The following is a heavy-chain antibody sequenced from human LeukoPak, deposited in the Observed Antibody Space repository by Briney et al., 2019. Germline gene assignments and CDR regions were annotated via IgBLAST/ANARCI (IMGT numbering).Heavy chain of an antibody. CDR3: ARDQQWLENYYYYYYMDV. CDR2: ISAYNGNT. Sequence: ASVKVSCKASGYTFTSYGISWVRQAPGQGLEWMGWISAYNGNTNYAQKLQGRVTMTTDTSTSTAYMELRSLRSDDTAVYYCARDQQWLENYYYYYYMDVWGKGTTVTISS. V-gene: IGHV1-18*01. CDR1: GYTFTSYG. D-gene: IGHD6-19*01. J-gene: IGHJ6*03.